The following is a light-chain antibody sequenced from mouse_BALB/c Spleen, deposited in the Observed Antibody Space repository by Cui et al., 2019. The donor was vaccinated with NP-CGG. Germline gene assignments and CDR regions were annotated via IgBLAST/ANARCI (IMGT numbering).Light chain of an antibody. CDR2: GTN. Sequence: QAVLTQEPAPTTSPGETVTLTCRSSTGPVTTSNYANWVQEKPDHLFTGLIGGTNNRAPGVPARFSGSLIGDKAALTITGAQTEDEAIYFCALWYSNHWVFGGGTKLTVL. V-gene: IGLV1*01. J-gene: IGLJ1*01. CDR3: ALWYSNHWV. CDR1: TGPVTTSNY.